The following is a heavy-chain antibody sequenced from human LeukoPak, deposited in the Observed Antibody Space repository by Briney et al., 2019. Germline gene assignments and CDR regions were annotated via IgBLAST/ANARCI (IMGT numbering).Heavy chain of an antibody. V-gene: IGHV4-59*01. CDR2: INYSGST. CDR1: GGSITTYF. D-gene: IGHD2-21*02. Sequence: SETLSLTCTVSGGSITTYFCSWIRQAPGKGLEWIGFINYSGSTNSNPALKSRLTMSIDTSRNHFSLKLSSVTAADTAVYYCARGLYCGGDCYPDGFDIWGQGTMVTVSS. J-gene: IGHJ3*02. CDR3: ARGLYCGGDCYPDGFDI.